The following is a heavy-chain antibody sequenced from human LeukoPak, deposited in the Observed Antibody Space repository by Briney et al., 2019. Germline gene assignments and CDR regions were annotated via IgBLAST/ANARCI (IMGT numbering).Heavy chain of an antibody. CDR1: GGSINSYY. CDR2: IYYSGST. V-gene: IGHV4-59*01. Sequence: SETLSLTCTVSGGSINSYYWSWIRQPPGKGLEWIGYIYYSGSTNYNPSLKSRGTISVDTSKNQFSLRLSSVTAADTAVYYCARVTGYMTEDYFDYWGQGTLITVSS. J-gene: IGHJ4*02. CDR3: ARVTGYMTEDYFDY. D-gene: IGHD6-13*01.